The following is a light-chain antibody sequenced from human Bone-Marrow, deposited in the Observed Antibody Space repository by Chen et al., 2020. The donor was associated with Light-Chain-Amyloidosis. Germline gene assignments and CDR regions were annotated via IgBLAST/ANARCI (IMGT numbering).Light chain of an antibody. J-gene: IGKJ1*01. CDR2: GAS. Sequence: EIVMTQSPATLSVSQGERATLSCRASQSVRSNLAWYQQKPGQAPRLLIYGASTRATGIPARFSGSGSGTEFTLTISSLQSEDSAVYYCQQYNNWPPVTFGQGTKVEIK. CDR3: QQYNNWPPVT. CDR1: QSVRSN. V-gene: IGKV3-15*01.